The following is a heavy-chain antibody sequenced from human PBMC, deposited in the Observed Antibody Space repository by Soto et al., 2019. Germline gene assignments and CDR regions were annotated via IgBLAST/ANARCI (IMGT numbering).Heavy chain of an antibody. J-gene: IGHJ4*02. Sequence: GGSLRLSCATSGFTFRIYAMNWVRQAPGRGLEWVSSISISGTYLHYADSVEGRFTISRDDAKNSVYLQMNSLRPDDTAVYYCAREGNYHEFWGQGTLVTVSS. D-gene: IGHD3-10*01. CDR3: AREGNYHEF. CDR2: ISISGTYL. CDR1: GFTFRIYA. V-gene: IGHV3-21*01.